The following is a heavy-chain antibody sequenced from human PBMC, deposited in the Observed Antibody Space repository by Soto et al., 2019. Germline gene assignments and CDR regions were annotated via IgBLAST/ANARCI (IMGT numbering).Heavy chain of an antibody. CDR3: VRDRSGSYLEGFDY. Sequence: GGSLRLSCAASGFTFSSFWMTWVRQAPGKGLEWVANIKQDGSEKYYVDSVKGRFTISRDNARNSLFLEMKSLRSEDTAVYSCVRDRSGSYLEGFDYWGQGTLVTAPQ. CDR1: GFTFSSFW. J-gene: IGHJ4*02. D-gene: IGHD1-26*01. V-gene: IGHV3-7*01. CDR2: IKQDGSEK.